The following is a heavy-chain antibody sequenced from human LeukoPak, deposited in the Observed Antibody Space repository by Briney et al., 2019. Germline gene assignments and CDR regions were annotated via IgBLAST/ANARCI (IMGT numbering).Heavy chain of an antibody. V-gene: IGHV4-59*12. Sequence: SETLSLTCTVSGGSICSYYWNWVRQSPGRGLEWSGYISYIGGPNYNPSLKSRVTISVEKSKNHFSLKLSSVTAAATAVYYRARSPVSGYYYLRTFFDYWGQGTLVTVSS. J-gene: IGHJ4*02. D-gene: IGHD3-22*01. CDR3: ARSPVSGYYYLRTFFDY. CDR2: ISYIGGP. CDR1: GGSICSYY.